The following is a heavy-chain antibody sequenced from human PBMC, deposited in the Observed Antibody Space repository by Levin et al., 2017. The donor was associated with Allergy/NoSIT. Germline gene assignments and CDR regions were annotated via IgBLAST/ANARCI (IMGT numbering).Heavy chain of an antibody. CDR3: AKDRRGIAAAGTWFDY. D-gene: IGHD6-13*01. CDR2: ISGSGGST. V-gene: IGHV3-23*01. Sequence: LSLTCAASGFTFSSYAMSWVRQAPGKGLEWVSAISGSGGSTYYADSVKGRFTISRDNSKNTLYLQMNSLRAEDTAVYYCAKDRRGIAAAGTWFDYWGQGTLVTVSS. J-gene: IGHJ4*02. CDR1: GFTFSSYA.